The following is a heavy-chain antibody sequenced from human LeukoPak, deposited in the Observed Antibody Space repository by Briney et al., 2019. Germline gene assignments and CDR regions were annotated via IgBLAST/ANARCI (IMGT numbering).Heavy chain of an antibody. Sequence: ASVKVSCKASGYTFTSYDINWVRQATGQGLEWMGWMNPNSGNTGYAQKFQGRVTMTRNTSISTAYMELSSLRSEDTAAYYCARAYYDILTGLGYYGMDVWGQGTTVTVSS. CDR1: GYTFTSYD. CDR2: MNPNSGNT. V-gene: IGHV1-8*01. J-gene: IGHJ6*02. CDR3: ARAYYDILTGLGYYGMDV. D-gene: IGHD3-9*01.